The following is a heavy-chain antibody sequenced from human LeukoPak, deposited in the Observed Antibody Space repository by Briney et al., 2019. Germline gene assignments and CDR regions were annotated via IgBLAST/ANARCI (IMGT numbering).Heavy chain of an antibody. CDR3: AKGSCSSTSCYSWAYFQH. J-gene: IGHJ1*01. V-gene: IGHV3-30*02. D-gene: IGHD2-2*01. Sequence: PGGSLRLSCAASGFTFGSYGMHWVRQAPGKGLEWVAFIRYDGSNKYYADSVKGRFTISRDNSKNTLYLQMNSLRAEDTAVYYCAKGSCSSTSCYSWAYFQHWGQGTLVTVSS. CDR1: GFTFGSYG. CDR2: IRYDGSNK.